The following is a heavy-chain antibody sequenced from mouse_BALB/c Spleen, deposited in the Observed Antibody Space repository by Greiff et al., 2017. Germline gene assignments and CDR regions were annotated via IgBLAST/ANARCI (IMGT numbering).Heavy chain of an antibody. CDR2: IDPSDSET. CDR1: GYSFTSYW. J-gene: IGHJ3*01. D-gene: IGHD2-12*01. Sequence: VQLQQSGPQLVRPGASVKISCKASGYSFTSYWMHWVKQRPGQGLEWIGMIDPSDSETRLNQKFKDKATLTVDKSSSTAYMQLSSPTSEDSAVYYCAKAEVYDWFAYWGQGTLVTVSA. V-gene: IGHV1S126*01. CDR3: AKAEVYDWFAY.